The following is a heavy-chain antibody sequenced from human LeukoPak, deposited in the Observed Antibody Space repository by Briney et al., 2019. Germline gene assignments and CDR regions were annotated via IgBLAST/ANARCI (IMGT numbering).Heavy chain of an antibody. V-gene: IGHV4-39*01. CDR1: GGSISSSSYY. CDR3: ARHGDPMTTVTYVGY. J-gene: IGHJ4*02. CDR2: IYYNGST. D-gene: IGHD4-17*01. Sequence: SETLSLTCTVSGGSISSSSYYWGWIRQPPGKGLEWIGSIYYNGSTYYNPSLKSRVTISVDTSKNQFSLKLSSVTAADTAVYYCARHGDPMTTVTYVGYWGQGTLVTVSS.